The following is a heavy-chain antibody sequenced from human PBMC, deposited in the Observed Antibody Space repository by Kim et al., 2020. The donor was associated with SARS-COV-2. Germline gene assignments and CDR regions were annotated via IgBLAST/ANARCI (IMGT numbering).Heavy chain of an antibody. CDR3: AKDKKMDISSSWYPRGKENYFDY. CDR1: GFTFDDYA. D-gene: IGHD6-13*01. Sequence: GGSLRLSCAASGFTFDDYAMHWVRQAPGKGLEWVSGISWNSGSIGYADSVKGRFTISRDNAKNSLYLQMNSLRAEDTALYYCAKDKKMDISSSWYPRGKENYFDYWGQGTLVTVSS. J-gene: IGHJ4*02. CDR2: ISWNSGSI. V-gene: IGHV3-9*01.